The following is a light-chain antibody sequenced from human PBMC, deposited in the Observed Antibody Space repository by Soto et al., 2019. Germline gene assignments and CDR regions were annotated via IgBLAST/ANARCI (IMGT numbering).Light chain of an antibody. V-gene: IGLV2-14*01. J-gene: IGLJ2*01. CDR2: DVS. CDR3: SSYTSSSTLRV. Sequence: QLVLTQPASVSGSPGQSISISYTGTSSEVGGYNYVSWYQQHPGKAPKLMIYDVSNRPSGVSNRFSGSKSGNTASLTISGLQAQDEADYYCSSYTSSSTLRVFGGGTKLTVL. CDR1: SSEVGGYNY.